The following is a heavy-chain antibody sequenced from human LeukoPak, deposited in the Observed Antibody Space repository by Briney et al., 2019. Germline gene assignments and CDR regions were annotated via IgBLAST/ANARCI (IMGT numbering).Heavy chain of an antibody. V-gene: IGHV1-69*13. CDR3: ARGRDSSGYYLVNDY. CDR1: GGTFSSYA. J-gene: IGHJ4*02. CDR2: IIPIFGTA. Sequence: SVKVSFTASGGTFSSYAISWVRQAPGQGLEWMGGIIPIFGTANYAQKFQGRVTITADESTSTAYMELSSLRSEDTAVYYCARGRDSSGYYLVNDYWGQGTLVTVSS. D-gene: IGHD3-22*01.